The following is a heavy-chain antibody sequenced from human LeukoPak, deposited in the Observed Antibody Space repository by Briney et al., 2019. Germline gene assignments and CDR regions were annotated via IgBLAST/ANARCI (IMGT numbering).Heavy chain of an antibody. CDR2: ISRSSDTI. Sequence: GGSLRLSCAASGFTFSTYYMNWVRQAPGKGLEWVSYISRSSDTIFYADSVKGRFTTSRDNAKNSLYLQMNSLRDEDTAVYYCARGGDILTGYYHRLGYWGQGTLVTVSS. CDR1: GFTFSTYY. J-gene: IGHJ4*02. D-gene: IGHD3-9*01. V-gene: IGHV3-48*02. CDR3: ARGGDILTGYYHRLGY.